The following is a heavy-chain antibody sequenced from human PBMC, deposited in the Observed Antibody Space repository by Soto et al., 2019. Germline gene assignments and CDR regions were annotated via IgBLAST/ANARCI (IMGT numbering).Heavy chain of an antibody. CDR2: IYYRGST. V-gene: IGHV4-59*01. CDR1: GGSISSYY. CDR3: ARFTWHFDL. Sequence: QVQLQESGPGLVKPSETLSLTCTVSGGSISSYYWSWIRQPPGKGLEWIGYIYYRGSTNYNPSLKSRVTVSVDTSKNQFPLKLSSVTAADTARYSCARFTWHFDLWGRGTLVTVSS. J-gene: IGHJ2*01.